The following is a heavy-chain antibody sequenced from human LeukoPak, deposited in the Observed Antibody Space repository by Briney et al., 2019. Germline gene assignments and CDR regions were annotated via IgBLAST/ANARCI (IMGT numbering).Heavy chain of an antibody. Sequence: GRSLRLSCAASGFTFSSYGMHWVRQAPGKGLEWVAVIWYDGSNKYYTDSVKGRFTISRDNSKNTLYLQMNSLRVEDTAVYYCARGGGLDVWGQGATVTVSS. V-gene: IGHV3-33*01. CDR3: ARGGGLDV. J-gene: IGHJ6*02. CDR2: IWYDGSNK. CDR1: GFTFSSYG. D-gene: IGHD3-16*01.